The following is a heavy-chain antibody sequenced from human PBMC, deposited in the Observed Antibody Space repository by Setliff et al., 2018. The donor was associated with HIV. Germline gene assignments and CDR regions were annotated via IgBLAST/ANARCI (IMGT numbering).Heavy chain of an antibody. CDR2: ISASGSSI. V-gene: IGHV3-48*04. Sequence: GSLRLSCTASSFTFSSYWMHWVRQAPGKGLEWVSFISASGSSIFYADSVKGRFTISRDNAKNSLYLQMSSLRAEDMALYYCAKGRCSGSSCYFDYWGQGTLVTSPQ. CDR1: SFTFSSYW. J-gene: IGHJ4*02. CDR3: AKGRCSGSSCYFDY. D-gene: IGHD2-15*01.